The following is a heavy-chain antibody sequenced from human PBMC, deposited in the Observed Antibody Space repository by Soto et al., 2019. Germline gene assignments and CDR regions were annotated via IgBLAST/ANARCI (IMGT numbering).Heavy chain of an antibody. D-gene: IGHD6-13*01. CDR3: AKDPGYSSSWSYYYYYYGTDV. V-gene: IGHV3-30-3*01. CDR2: ISYDGSNK. Sequence: PGGSLRLSCAASGFTFSSYAMHWVRQAPGKELEWVAVISYDGSNKYYADSVKGRFTISRDNSKNTLYLQMNSLRAEDTAVYYCAKDPGYSSSWSYYYYYYGTDVWGQGTTVTVSS. J-gene: IGHJ6*02. CDR1: GFTFSSYA.